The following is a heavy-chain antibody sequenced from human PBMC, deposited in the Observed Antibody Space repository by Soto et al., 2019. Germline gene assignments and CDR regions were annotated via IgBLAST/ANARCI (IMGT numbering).Heavy chain of an antibody. CDR2: LYGSGGGI. CDR3: AEDAVSGDGVWLAHD. Sequence: PGGSLRLSCAASGFTFGSYAMIWIRQVPGKGLEWISGLYGSGGGIHYADSVKGRFTIPRDNSASSVYLQMTNLRVEDTAVYYCAEDAVSGDGVWLAHDWGQGTVVTVSS. CDR1: GFTFGSYA. V-gene: IGHV3-23*01. D-gene: IGHD4-17*01. J-gene: IGHJ4*02.